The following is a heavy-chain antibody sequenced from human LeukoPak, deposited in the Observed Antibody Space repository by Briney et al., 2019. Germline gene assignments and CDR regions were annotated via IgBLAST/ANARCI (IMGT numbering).Heavy chain of an antibody. CDR2: ISSSSSTI. CDR3: AKGGAYYDFWSGYYDENWFDP. Sequence: GGSLRLSCAASGFTFSSYSMNWVRQAPGKGLEWVSYISSSSSTIYYADSVKGRFTISRDNSKNTLYLQMNSLRAEDTAVYYCAKGGAYYDFWSGYYDENWFDPWGQGTLVTVSS. D-gene: IGHD3-3*01. V-gene: IGHV3-48*01. J-gene: IGHJ5*02. CDR1: GFTFSSYS.